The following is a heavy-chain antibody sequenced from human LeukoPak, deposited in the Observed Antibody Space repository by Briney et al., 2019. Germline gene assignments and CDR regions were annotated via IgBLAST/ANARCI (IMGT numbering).Heavy chain of an antibody. CDR2: IKHDGSEK. V-gene: IGHV3-7*03. CDR1: GFTFSSYW. Sequence: GGSLRLSCAASGFTFSSYWISWVRQAPGKGLEWVANIKHDGSEKYYVDSVKGRFTISRDNAKNSLYLQMDSLRAEDTAFYYCARGRSCDYWGQGTLVTVSS. J-gene: IGHJ4*02. CDR3: ARGRSCDY. D-gene: IGHD2-15*01.